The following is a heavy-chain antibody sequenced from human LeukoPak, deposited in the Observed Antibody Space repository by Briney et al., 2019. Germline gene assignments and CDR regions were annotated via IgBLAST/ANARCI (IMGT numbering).Heavy chain of an antibody. Sequence: SETLSLTCTVSGGSISSYYWIWIRQPPGKGLEWIGYIYYSGSTNYNPSLKSRVTISVDTSKNQFSLKLSSVTAADTAVYYCARIVAVAEIIDYWGQGTLVTVSS. J-gene: IGHJ4*02. D-gene: IGHD6-19*01. CDR1: GGSISSYY. V-gene: IGHV4-59*01. CDR2: IYYSGST. CDR3: ARIVAVAEIIDY.